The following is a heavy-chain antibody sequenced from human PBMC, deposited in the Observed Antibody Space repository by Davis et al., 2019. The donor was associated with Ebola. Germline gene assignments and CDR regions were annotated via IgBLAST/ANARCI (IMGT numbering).Heavy chain of an antibody. V-gene: IGHV4-34*03. CDR1: GFTFSNAW. J-gene: IGHJ6*02. Sequence: ESLKISCAASGFTFSNAWMNWVRQAPGKGLEWIGEINYSGVTNYSPSLKSRVTISADTSKNQFSLKLSSVTAADTAVYYCQTGTRGYYNGMDVWGQGTTVTVSS. CDR2: INYSGVT. D-gene: IGHD1-1*01. CDR3: QTGTRGYYNGMDV.